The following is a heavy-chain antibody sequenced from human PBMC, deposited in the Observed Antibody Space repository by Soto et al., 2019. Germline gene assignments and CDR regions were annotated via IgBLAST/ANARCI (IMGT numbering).Heavy chain of an antibody. CDR2: TVPISGIE. Sequence: QVQLVPSWAEVHKPGSSVMVACAASGGTFIAYSFSWVRQSHGQGLEWRGGTVPISGIEDYAQKFQVRITITAYAFRRTADMEVTSLRSEDTAVYYCAGTYDTSGDYPDYFEYWGQGALVTVSS. V-gene: IGHV1-69*01. CDR3: AGTYDTSGDYPDYFEY. D-gene: IGHD3-22*01. CDR1: GGTFIAYS. J-gene: IGHJ4*02.